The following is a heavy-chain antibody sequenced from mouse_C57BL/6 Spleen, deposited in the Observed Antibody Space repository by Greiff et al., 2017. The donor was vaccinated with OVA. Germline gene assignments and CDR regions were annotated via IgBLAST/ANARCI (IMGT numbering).Heavy chain of an antibody. CDR2: ISSGSSTI. CDR3: ARNYYGSSAYWFAY. D-gene: IGHD1-1*01. Sequence: EVQRVESGGGLVKPGGSLKLSCAASGFTFSDYGMHWVRQAPEKGLEWVAYISSGSSTIYYADTVKGRFTISRDNAKNTLFLQMTSLRSEDTAMYYCARNYYGSSAYWFAYWGQGTLVTVSA. J-gene: IGHJ3*01. CDR1: GFTFSDYG. V-gene: IGHV5-17*01.